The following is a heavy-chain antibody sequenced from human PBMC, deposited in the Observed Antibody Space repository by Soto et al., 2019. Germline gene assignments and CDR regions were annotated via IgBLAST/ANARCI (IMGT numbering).Heavy chain of an antibody. J-gene: IGHJ5*02. CDR2: IHTAKGNT. V-gene: IGHV1-3*04. CDR1: GYTFTNNV. D-gene: IGHD1-7*01. CDR3: ARDPIWTYTWNYARLNYLDP. Sequence: ASVKVSCKASGYTFTNNVIHWLRQAPGQTLEWMGWIHTAKGNTKYSQKFEARVTLTRDTAASTAYMELNSLRSDDTPVYYCARDPIWTYTWNYARLNYLDPWGQGTLVTVSS.